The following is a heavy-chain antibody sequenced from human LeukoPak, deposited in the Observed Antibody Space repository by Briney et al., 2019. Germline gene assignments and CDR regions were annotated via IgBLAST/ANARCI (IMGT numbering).Heavy chain of an antibody. D-gene: IGHD3-10*01. V-gene: IGHV4-59*01. Sequence: PSETLSLTCTVSGGSISSYYWSWIRQPPGKGLEWIGYIYYSGSTNCNPSLKSRVTISVDTSKNQFSLKLSSVTAADTAVYYCARRRYRIMVRGVITFDPWGQGTLVTVSS. CDR2: IYYSGST. CDR3: ARRRYRIMVRGVITFDP. CDR1: GGSISSYY. J-gene: IGHJ5*02.